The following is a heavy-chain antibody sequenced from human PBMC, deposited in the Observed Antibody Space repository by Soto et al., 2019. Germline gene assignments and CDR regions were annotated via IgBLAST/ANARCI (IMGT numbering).Heavy chain of an antibody. CDR2: IYPGDSDT. CDR3: GGILTGYSTDAFDI. Sequence: GESMKISCNGSGYSFTSYWICWVRQMPWKGLEWMGIIYPGDSDTRYSPSFQGQVTISADKSISTAYLQWSSLKASDTAMYYCGGILTGYSTDAFDIWGQGTMVTVSS. V-gene: IGHV5-51*01. CDR1: GYSFTSYW. D-gene: IGHD3-9*01. J-gene: IGHJ3*02.